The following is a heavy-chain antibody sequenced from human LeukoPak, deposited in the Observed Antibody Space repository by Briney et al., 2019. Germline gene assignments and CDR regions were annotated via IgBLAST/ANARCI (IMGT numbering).Heavy chain of an antibody. CDR1: GGSISSGSYY. CDR2: IYTSGST. V-gene: IGHV4-61*02. D-gene: IGHD4-17*01. Sequence: SETLSLTCTVSGGSISSGSYYWSWIRQPAGKGLEWIGRIYTSGSTNYNPSLKSRVTISVDTSKNQFSLKLSSVTAADTAVYYCARGGGTVTSLDYWGQGTLVTVSS. CDR3: ARGGGTVTSLDY. J-gene: IGHJ4*02.